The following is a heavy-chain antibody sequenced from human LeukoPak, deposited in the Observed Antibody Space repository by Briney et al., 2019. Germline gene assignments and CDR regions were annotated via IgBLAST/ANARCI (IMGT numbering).Heavy chain of an antibody. J-gene: IGHJ4*02. CDR1: GFTFDDYT. D-gene: IGHD2-15*01. CDR2: ISWDGGES. V-gene: IGHV3-43D*03. CDR3: VKDSSVAATSGFDY. Sequence: PGGSLRLSCAASGFTFDDYTMHWVRQRPGKGLEWVSLISWDGGESHYADSVKGRFTISRDNSNKSLYLQMHSLRADDTALYYCVKDSSVAATSGFDYWGQGTLVTVSS.